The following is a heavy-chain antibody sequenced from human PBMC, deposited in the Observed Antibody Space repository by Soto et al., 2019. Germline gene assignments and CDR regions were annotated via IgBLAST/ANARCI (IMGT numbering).Heavy chain of an antibody. V-gene: IGHV1-69*12. CDR3: ARGDATKIVVTTYYAMDG. J-gene: IGHJ6*02. D-gene: IGHD3-22*01. Sequence: QVQLVQSGAEVKKPGSSVKVSCKASGGSLSNYGISWVRQAPGQGLEWMGAIIPVFGTPNYAQKFQDRVTITADESTTTAYMEVRSLTSEDTAVYYCARGDATKIVVTTYYAMDGWGQGTTVTVSS. CDR1: GGSLSNYG. CDR2: IIPVFGTP.